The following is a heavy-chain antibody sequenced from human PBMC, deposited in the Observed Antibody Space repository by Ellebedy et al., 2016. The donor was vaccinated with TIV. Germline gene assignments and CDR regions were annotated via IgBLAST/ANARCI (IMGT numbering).Heavy chain of an antibody. CDR1: GASISSNNW. D-gene: IGHD2-2*01. Sequence: SETLSLTXAVSGASISSNNWWSWVRQPPGNGLEWIGDLFHTGRTNYNPSLKSRVTISVEKSKNQFSLKLSSVTAADTAVYYCARYRSGIVVVPAHYGMDVWGQGTTVTVSS. CDR3: ARYRSGIVVVPAHYGMDV. J-gene: IGHJ6*02. V-gene: IGHV4-4*02. CDR2: LFHTGRT.